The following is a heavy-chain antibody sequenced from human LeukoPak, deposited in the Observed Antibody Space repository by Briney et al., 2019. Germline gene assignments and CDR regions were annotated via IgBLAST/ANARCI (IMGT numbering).Heavy chain of an antibody. CDR2: INHSGST. V-gene: IGHV4-34*01. J-gene: IGHJ4*02. CDR3: ARHSPDYDILTGITFDY. CDR1: GGSFSGYY. Sequence: SETLSLTCAVYGGSFSGYYWSWIRQPPGKGLEWIGGINHSGSTNYNPSLKSRVTISVDTSKNQFSLKLSSVTAADTAVYYCARHSPDYDILTGITFDYWGQGTLVTVSS. D-gene: IGHD3-9*01.